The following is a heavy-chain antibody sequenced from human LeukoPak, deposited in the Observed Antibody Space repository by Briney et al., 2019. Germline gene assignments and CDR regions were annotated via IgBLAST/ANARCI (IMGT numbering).Heavy chain of an antibody. V-gene: IGHV4-34*01. CDR3: ARGRGYCSGGSCYYHKPWDY. Sequence: SETLSLTCAVYGGSFSGYYWSWIRQPPGKGLEWIGEINHSGSTNYNPSLKSRVTISVDTSKDQFSLKLSSVTAADTAVYYCARGRGYCSGGSCYYHKPWDYWGQGTLVTVSS. CDR1: GGSFSGYY. D-gene: IGHD2-15*01. CDR2: INHSGST. J-gene: IGHJ4*02.